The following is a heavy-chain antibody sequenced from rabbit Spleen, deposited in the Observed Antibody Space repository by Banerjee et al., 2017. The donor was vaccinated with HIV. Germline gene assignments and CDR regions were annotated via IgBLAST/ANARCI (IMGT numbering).Heavy chain of an antibody. D-gene: IGHD4-2*01. J-gene: IGHJ4*01. CDR3: AGENAGNGGSMDL. CDR1: GFDLNDYYY. Sequence: QTLEESGGGLVKPGASLTLTCIASGFDLNDYYYIYWVRQAPGKGLEWIGCIYTGGSGGIYYASWAEGRFTVSKTSSTTVTLQMTSLTAADTATYFCAGENAGNGGSMDLWGPGTLVTVS. CDR2: IYTGGSGGI. V-gene: IGHV1S40*01.